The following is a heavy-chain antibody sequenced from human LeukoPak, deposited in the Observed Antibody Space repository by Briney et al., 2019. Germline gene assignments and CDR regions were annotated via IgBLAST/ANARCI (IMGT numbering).Heavy chain of an antibody. CDR1: GFTFSSYA. V-gene: IGHV3-23*01. J-gene: IGHJ4*02. CDR3: AKKNGDSSGYYLYYFDY. Sequence: RGSLRLSCAASGFTFSSYAMSWVRPAPGKGLEWVSAISGSGGSTYYADSVKGRFTISRDNSKNTLYLQLNSLRAEDTAVYYCAKKNGDSSGYYLYYFDYWGQGTLVTVSS. D-gene: IGHD3-22*01. CDR2: ISGSGGST.